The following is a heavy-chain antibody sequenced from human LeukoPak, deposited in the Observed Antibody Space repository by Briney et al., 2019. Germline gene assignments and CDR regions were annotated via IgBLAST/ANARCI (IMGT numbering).Heavy chain of an antibody. J-gene: IGHJ4*02. D-gene: IGHD3-10*01. CDR1: DFSVNNNY. CDR3: AGGKYYGSGTRPGYLGY. V-gene: IGHV3-53*01. CDR2: MDNFGIK. Sequence: GGSLRLSCAASDFSVNNNYVDWVRQAPGKGLEWVSCMDNFGIKTYADSVRDRFTVSRDSSRNVVFLQMNSLRVEDTSVYYCAGGKYYGSGTRPGYLGYWGLGTMVTVSS.